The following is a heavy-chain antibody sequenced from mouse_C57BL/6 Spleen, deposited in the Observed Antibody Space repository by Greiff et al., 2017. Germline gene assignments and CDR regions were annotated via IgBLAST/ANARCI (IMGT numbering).Heavy chain of an antibody. CDR3: ARGRYSPDWYFDV. CDR1: GFTFSDYG. V-gene: IGHV5-17*01. D-gene: IGHD2-12*01. Sequence: EVKLMESGGGLVKPGGSLKLSCAASGFTFSDYGMHWVRQAPEKGLEWVAYISRGSSTIYYADTVKGRFTISRDNAKTTRFLQMTSLRSADTAMYYCARGRYSPDWYFDVWGTGTTVTVSS. CDR2: ISRGSSTI. J-gene: IGHJ1*03.